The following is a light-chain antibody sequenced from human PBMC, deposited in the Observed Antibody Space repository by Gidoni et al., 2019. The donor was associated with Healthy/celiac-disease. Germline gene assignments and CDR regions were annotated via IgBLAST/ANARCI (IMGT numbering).Light chain of an antibody. CDR1: SSDVGGYNY. CDR2: DVS. CDR3: SSYTSSSTLVV. V-gene: IGLV2-14*03. J-gene: IGLJ2*01. Sequence: QSALTHPASVSGSPCQSITISCTGTSSDVGGYNYVSWYQQHPGKAPNLMIYDVSNRPSGVSNRFSGSKSGNTASRTISGLQAEDEADYYCSSYTSSSTLVVFGGGTKLTVL.